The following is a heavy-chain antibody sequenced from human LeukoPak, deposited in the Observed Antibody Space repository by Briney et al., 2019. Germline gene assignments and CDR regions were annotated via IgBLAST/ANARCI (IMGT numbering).Heavy chain of an antibody. D-gene: IGHD2-15*01. CDR2: ISSSGSTT. CDR3: AKNGDRGAYCSGGTCYPYYYYYMDV. V-gene: IGHV3-48*03. J-gene: IGHJ6*03. Sequence: GGSLRLSCAASGFTFSSYEMNWVRQAPGKGLEWVSYISSSGSTTYYADSVRGRFTISRDNSRNTLYLQMNSLRAEDTAIYYCAKNGDRGAYCSGGTCYPYYYYYMDVWGKGTTVTISS. CDR1: GFTFSSYE.